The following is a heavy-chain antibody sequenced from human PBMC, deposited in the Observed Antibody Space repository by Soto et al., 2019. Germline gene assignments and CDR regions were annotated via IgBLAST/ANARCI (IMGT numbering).Heavy chain of an antibody. CDR2: IIPIFGTT. V-gene: IGHV1-69*15. J-gene: IGHJ5*02. D-gene: IGHD5-12*01. Sequence: QVHLVQSGAEVKKPGSSVNVSCKASGGTFSNYATTWVRQAPGQGLEWVGRIIPIFGTTNVAQKFQGRVTITADESTTTSYMELSGLRSDDTAAYYCAKDGGADGYFGNWLDPWGQGTLVTVSS. CDR3: AKDGGADGYFGNWLDP. CDR1: GGTFSNYA.